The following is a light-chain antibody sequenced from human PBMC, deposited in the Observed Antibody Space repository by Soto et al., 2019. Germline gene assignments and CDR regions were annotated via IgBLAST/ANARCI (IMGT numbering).Light chain of an antibody. CDR3: QQYYSWPLT. CDR1: QNIVNN. V-gene: IGKV3-15*01. Sequence: EIVMTQSPATLSVSPGERVTLSCRASQNIVNNLAWYQQKPGQGPWLLIYGASTRATGVPARFSGSGSGTEFTLTISSLQSEDFALYYCQQYYSWPLTFGLGPNWMSN. CDR2: GAS. J-gene: IGKJ3*01.